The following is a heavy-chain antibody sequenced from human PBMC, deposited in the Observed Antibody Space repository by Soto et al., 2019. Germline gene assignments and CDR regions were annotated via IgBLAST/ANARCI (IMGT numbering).Heavy chain of an antibody. CDR2: INAGNGNT. J-gene: IGHJ3*02. V-gene: IGHV1-3*01. CDR1: GYTFTSYA. D-gene: IGHD6-19*01. CDR3: ESIAVAGNDAFDI. Sequence: ASVKVSCKASGYTFTSYAMHWVRQAPGQRLEWMGWINAGNGNTKYSQKFQGRVTITRDTSASTAYMELSSLRSEDTAVYYCESIAVAGNDAFDIWGQGTMVTVSS.